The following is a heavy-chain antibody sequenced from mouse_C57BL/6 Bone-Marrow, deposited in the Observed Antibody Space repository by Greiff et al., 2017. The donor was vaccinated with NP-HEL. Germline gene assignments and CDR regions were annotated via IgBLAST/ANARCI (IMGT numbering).Heavy chain of an antibody. D-gene: IGHD2-14*01. Sequence: EVKVVESGGDLVKPGGSLKLSCAASGFTFSSYGMSWVRQTPATRLEWVATIISGGRYTYYPDSVKGRFTISRDNAKNTLYLQMSSLKSEDTAMYYCARSTLADWYFDVWGTGTTVTVSS. J-gene: IGHJ1*03. CDR3: ARSTLADWYFDV. CDR2: IISGGRYT. CDR1: GFTFSSYG. V-gene: IGHV5-6*01.